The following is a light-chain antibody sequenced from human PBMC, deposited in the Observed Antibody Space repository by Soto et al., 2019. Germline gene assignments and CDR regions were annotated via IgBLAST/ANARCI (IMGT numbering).Light chain of an antibody. V-gene: IGLV1-47*01. J-gene: IGLJ1*01. CDR2: KSN. CDR1: SSNIGNND. CDR3: ATWGDSLSGRYV. Sequence: QLVLTQPPSASGTPGQRVTISCSGSSSNIGNNDVYWYQQLPGTAPKLLIYKSNQRPSGVPDRFSGSKSGTSASLAISGLRSEDEADYYCATWGDSLSGRYVFGSGTKLTVL.